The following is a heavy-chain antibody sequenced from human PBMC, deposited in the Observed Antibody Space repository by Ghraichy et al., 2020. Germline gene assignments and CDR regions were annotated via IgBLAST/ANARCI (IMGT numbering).Heavy chain of an antibody. CDR2: ISGSGGNT. J-gene: IGHJ4*02. V-gene: IGHV3-23*01. CDR3: AKHRSSTWYFDY. D-gene: IGHD6-13*01. Sequence: GGSLRLSCAASGFTFSSYAMSWVRQAPGKGLEWVSTISGSGGNTYYADSVKGRFTISRDNSKNTLYLQMNSLRAEDTALYYCAKHRSSTWYFDYWGQGTLVTVSS. CDR1: GFTFSSYA.